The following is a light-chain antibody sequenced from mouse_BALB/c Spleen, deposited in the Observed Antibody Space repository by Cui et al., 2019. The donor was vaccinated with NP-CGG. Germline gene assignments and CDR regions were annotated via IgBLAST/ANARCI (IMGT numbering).Light chain of an antibody. Sequence: QAVVTQESALTISPGETVTLTCRSSTGAVTTRNYANWVQEKPDHLFTGLIGGTNNRPPGVPARFSGSLIGDKAALTITGAQTEDEAIYFFALWYSNHWVFGGGTKLTVL. J-gene: IGLJ1*01. CDR1: TGAVTTRNY. CDR2: GTN. CDR3: ALWYSNHWV. V-gene: IGLV1*01.